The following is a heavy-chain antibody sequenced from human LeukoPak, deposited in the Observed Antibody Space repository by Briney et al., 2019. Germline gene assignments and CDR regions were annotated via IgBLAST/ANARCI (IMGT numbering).Heavy chain of an antibody. J-gene: IGHJ5*02. CDR3: ARAGLSIFGMITPNWFDP. V-gene: IGHV4-34*01. Sequence: PSETLSLTCSVYGGSFSDYYWSWIRQPPGKGLEWIGEISHSGSTKFNPSLKSRVTISVDTSRNQFSLNLTSVTAADTAVYYYARAGLSIFGMITPNWFDPWGQGTLVSVSS. CDR1: GGSFSDYY. D-gene: IGHD3-3*01. CDR2: ISHSGST.